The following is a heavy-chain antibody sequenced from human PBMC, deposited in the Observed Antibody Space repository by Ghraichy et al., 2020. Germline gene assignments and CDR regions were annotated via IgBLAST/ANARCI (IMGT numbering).Heavy chain of an antibody. CDR3: AKAGAGATMAPFDY. J-gene: IGHJ4*02. CDR2: ISSTGGST. V-gene: IGHV3-23*01. D-gene: IGHD6-19*01. Sequence: GESLRLSCAASGLTFSNYAMSWVRQAPGKGLEWVSAISSTGGSTYYADSVKGRFTISRDNSKNTLYLQLNSLRVEDTAVYYCAKAGAGATMAPFDYWGQGTLVTVSS. CDR1: GLTFSNYA.